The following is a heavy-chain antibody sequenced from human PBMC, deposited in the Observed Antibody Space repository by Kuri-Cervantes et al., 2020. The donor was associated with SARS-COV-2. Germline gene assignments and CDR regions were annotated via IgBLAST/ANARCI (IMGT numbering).Heavy chain of an antibody. J-gene: IGHJ6*03. Sequence: SGPTLVKPTQTLTLTCTFSGFSLSTSGVGVGWIRQPPGKALEWLALIYWDDDKRYGPSLKSRLTITKDTSKNQVVLTMTNMDPVDTATYYCARIQLVKYCSSTSCYTGYYYYYMDVWGKGTTVTVSS. D-gene: IGHD2-2*02. V-gene: IGHV2-5*05. CDR1: GFSLSTSGVG. CDR3: ARIQLVKYCSSTSCYTGYYYYYMDV. CDR2: IYWDDDK.